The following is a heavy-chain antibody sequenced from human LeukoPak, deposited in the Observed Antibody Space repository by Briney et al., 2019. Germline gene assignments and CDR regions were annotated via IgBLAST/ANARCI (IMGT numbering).Heavy chain of an antibody. J-gene: IGHJ6*03. CDR1: GYTFTSYD. CDR2: MNPNSGNT. CDR3: AKGAGDIVVVPAASHYYYYYYYMDV. V-gene: IGHV1-8*01. Sequence: ASVKVSCKASGYTFTSYDINWVRQATGQGLEWMGWMNPNSGNTGYAQKFQGRVTMTRNTSISTAYMELSSLRSEDTAVYYCAKGAGDIVVVPAASHYYYYYYYMDVWGKGTTVTISS. D-gene: IGHD2-2*01.